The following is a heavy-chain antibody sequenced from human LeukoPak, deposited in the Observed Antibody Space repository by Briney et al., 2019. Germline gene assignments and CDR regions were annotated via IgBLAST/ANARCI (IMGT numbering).Heavy chain of an antibody. CDR1: GLTFSSYW. CDR3: ARASDAFDI. CDR2: IYSGGST. J-gene: IGHJ3*02. Sequence: GGSLRLSCAASGLTFSSYWMSWVRQAPGKGLEWVSVIYSGGSTYYADSVKGRFTISRDNSKNTLYLQMNSLRAEDTAVYYCARASDAFDIWGQGTMVTVSS. V-gene: IGHV3-66*01.